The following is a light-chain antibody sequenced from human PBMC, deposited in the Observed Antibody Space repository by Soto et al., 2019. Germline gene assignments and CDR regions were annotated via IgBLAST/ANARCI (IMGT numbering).Light chain of an antibody. Sequence: DIQMTQSPSSLSASVEDRVIITCRASQSISNHLNWYQQKPGKAPKLLIFAASSLQSGVPSRFSGSRSGPDFTLTISSLQPEDFATYYCQQTHSTPVTFGQGTRLEIK. CDR3: QQTHSTPVT. CDR1: QSISNH. V-gene: IGKV1-39*01. CDR2: AAS. J-gene: IGKJ5*01.